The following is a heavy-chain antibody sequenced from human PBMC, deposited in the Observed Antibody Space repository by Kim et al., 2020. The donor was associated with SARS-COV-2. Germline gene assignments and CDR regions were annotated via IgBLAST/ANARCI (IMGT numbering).Heavy chain of an antibody. V-gene: IGHV4-59*01. Sequence: YNPPLQSRVTISVDTSTNQFSLKLSAVTAADSAVYYCAREIPGWAFSFDYWGQGTLVTVSS. J-gene: IGHJ4*02. CDR3: AREIPGWAFSFDY.